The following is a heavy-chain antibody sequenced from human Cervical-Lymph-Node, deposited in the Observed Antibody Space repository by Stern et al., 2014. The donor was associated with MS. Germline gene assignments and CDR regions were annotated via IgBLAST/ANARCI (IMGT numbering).Heavy chain of an antibody. Sequence: EVQLVESGGALVQPGGSLRLSCAASGFTFSRYWMHWVRQVPGKGLVWVRGTNEDGSRTDYADSVKGRFTIFRDNARNTLFLQMNNLRADDTAVYYCTRDLAGVSSYWGQGTLVTVSS. V-gene: IGHV3-74*01. CDR3: TRDLAGVSSY. CDR1: GFTFSRYW. J-gene: IGHJ4*02. D-gene: IGHD5/OR15-5a*01. CDR2: TNEDGSRT.